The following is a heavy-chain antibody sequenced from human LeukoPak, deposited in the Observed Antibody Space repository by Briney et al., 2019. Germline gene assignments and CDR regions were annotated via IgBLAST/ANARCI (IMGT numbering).Heavy chain of an antibody. J-gene: IGHJ4*02. CDR3: AREGDSGSYNGDY. D-gene: IGHD1-26*01. V-gene: IGHV3-21*01. CDR1: GFTFSSYS. Sequence: GGSLRLSCAASGFTFSSYSMNWVRQAPGKGLEWVSSISSSSSYIYYADSVKGRFTIFRDNAKNSLYLQMNSLRAEDTAVYYCAREGDSGSYNGDYWGQGTLVTVSS. CDR2: ISSSSSYI.